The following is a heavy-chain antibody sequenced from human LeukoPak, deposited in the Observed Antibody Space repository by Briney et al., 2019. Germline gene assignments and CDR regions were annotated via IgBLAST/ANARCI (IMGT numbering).Heavy chain of an antibody. D-gene: IGHD4-17*01. CDR3: AKEAYGDYEGVVFDY. V-gene: IGHV3-23*01. J-gene: IGHJ4*02. Sequence: PGGSLRLSCAASGFNFRDAAMTWVRQAPGKGLEWVSLISFSGDNSYYADSVKGRFTISRDNSKNTLYLQMNSLRAEDTAVYYCAKEAYGDYEGVVFDYWGQGTLVTVSS. CDR1: GFNFRDAA. CDR2: ISFSGDNS.